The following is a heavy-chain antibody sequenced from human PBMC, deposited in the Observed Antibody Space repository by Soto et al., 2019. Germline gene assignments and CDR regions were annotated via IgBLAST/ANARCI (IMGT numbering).Heavy chain of an antibody. D-gene: IGHD2-15*01. CDR1: GGSFSGYY. CDR3: ASGVVVAAVGGFDP. V-gene: IGHV4-34*01. Sequence: QVQLQQWGAGLLKPSETLSLTCAVYGGSFSGYYWSWIRQPPGKGLEWIGEINHSGSTNYNPSLKRRGTISVDTSKNQFSLKLSSVTAAATAVYYCASGVVVAAVGGFDPWGQGTLVTVSS. CDR2: INHSGST. J-gene: IGHJ5*02.